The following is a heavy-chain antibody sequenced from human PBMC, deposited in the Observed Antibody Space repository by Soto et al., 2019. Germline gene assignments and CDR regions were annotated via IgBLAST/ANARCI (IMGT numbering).Heavy chain of an antibody. CDR1: GFTFRTYW. CDR3: ARDGSTSWYSYDYHGMDV. Sequence: EVQLVESGGGLVQPGGSLRLSCAASGFTFRTYWLSWFRQVPGKGLAWVANINLDGSEKDYVDSVKGRFTISRDNARNSLYLQMSRLRAEDTALYYCARDGSTSWYSYDYHGMDVWGQGTTVTVSS. D-gene: IGHD5-18*01. J-gene: IGHJ6*02. CDR2: INLDGSEK. V-gene: IGHV3-7*05.